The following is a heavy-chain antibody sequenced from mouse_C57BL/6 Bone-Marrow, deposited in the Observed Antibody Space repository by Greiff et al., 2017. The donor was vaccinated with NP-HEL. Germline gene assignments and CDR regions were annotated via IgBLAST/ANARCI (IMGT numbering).Heavy chain of an antibody. Sequence: VNLVESGPGLVQPSQSLSITCTVSGFSLTSYGVHWVRQSPGKGLEWLGVIWRGGSTDYNAAFMSRLSITKDNSKSQVFFKMNSLQADDTAIYYCAKNDGYLYYFDYWGQGTTLTVSS. V-gene: IGHV2-5*01. J-gene: IGHJ2*01. CDR1: GFSLTSYG. CDR3: AKNDGYLYYFDY. D-gene: IGHD2-3*01. CDR2: IWRGGST.